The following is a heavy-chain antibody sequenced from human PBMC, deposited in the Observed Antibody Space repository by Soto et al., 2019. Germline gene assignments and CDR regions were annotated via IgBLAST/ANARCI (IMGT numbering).Heavy chain of an antibody. V-gene: IGHV3-53*01. CDR3: ARVRMEYYYDSSGYYYFDY. Sequence: GGSLRLSCAASGFTVSSNYMSWVRQAPGKGLEWVSVIYSGGSTYYADSVKGRFTISRDNSKNTLYLQMNSLRAEDTAVYYCARVRMEYYYDSSGYYYFDYWGQGTLVTVSS. CDR2: IYSGGST. D-gene: IGHD3-22*01. CDR1: GFTVSSNY. J-gene: IGHJ4*02.